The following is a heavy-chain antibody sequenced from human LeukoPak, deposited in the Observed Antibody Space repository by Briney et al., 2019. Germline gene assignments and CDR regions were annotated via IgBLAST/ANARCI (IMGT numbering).Heavy chain of an antibody. J-gene: IGHJ4*02. CDR1: GYTFTSYG. D-gene: IGHD3-22*01. CDR3: ARDYDSSGPQKNYFDN. Sequence: ASVKVSCKASGYTFTSYGISWVRQAPGQGLEWMGWISAYNGNTNYAQKLQGRVTMTTDTSTSTAYMELRGLRSEDTAVYYCARDYDSSGPQKNYFDNWGQGVLVTVSS. CDR2: ISAYNGNT. V-gene: IGHV1-18*01.